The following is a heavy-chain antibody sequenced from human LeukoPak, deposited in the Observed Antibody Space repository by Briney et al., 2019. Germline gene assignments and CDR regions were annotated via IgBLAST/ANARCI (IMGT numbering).Heavy chain of an antibody. D-gene: IGHD6-13*01. Sequence: GGSLRLSCAASGFSVNTNYMSWVRQAPGKGLEWVSIIHSDGSTSYADSVKGRFTISRDNSKNTLYLQMNSLRDEDTAVYYCARDASSSWYYFDFWGQGTLVTVSS. J-gene: IGHJ4*02. CDR3: ARDASSSWYYFDF. CDR2: IHSDGST. V-gene: IGHV3-53*01. CDR1: GFSVNTNY.